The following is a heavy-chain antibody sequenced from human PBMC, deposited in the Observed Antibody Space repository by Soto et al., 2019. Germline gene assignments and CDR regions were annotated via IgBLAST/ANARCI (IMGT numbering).Heavy chain of an antibody. Sequence: ERRKMSLWRSRWRPGEYSIRLVRQMPGQGLEWMGIISPGDPDTRYSPSLQVQFTISVDRSINTAYLRWTSPKASDTAMYFCARGGQIGTQPDYWGQGTQVAISS. CDR3: ARGGQIGTQPDY. D-gene: IGHD1-7*01. J-gene: IGHJ4*02. CDR2: ISPGDPDT. V-gene: IGHV5-51*01. CDR1: RWRPGEYS.